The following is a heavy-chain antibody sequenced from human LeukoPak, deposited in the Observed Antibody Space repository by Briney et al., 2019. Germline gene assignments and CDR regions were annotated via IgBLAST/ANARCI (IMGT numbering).Heavy chain of an antibody. CDR1: GFTFSSYW. CDR2: ISGSSTIT. V-gene: IGHV3-48*02. J-gene: IGHJ4*02. Sequence: QSGGSLRLSCAASGFTFSSYWMSWVRQAPGKGLEWVSYISGSSTITYDADSVKGRFTISRDNAQNSLYLQMNSLRDEDTAVYYCARVRDSSGYYFVNYFDKWGQGILVTVSS. CDR3: ARVRDSSGYYFVNYFDK. D-gene: IGHD3-22*01.